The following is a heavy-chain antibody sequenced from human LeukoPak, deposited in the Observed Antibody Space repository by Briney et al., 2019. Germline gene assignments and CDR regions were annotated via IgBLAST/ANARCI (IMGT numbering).Heavy chain of an antibody. CDR3: ARDHYYDKWPGGD. J-gene: IGHJ4*02. D-gene: IGHD3-22*01. CDR2: IYHSGST. Sequence: PSETLSLTCTVSGYSISSGYYWGWIRQPPGKGLEWIGRIYHSGSTYYNPSLKSRVTISVDTSKNQFSLKLSSVTAADTAVYYCARDHYYDKWPGGDWGQGTLVTVSS. CDR1: GYSISSGYY. V-gene: IGHV4-38-2*02.